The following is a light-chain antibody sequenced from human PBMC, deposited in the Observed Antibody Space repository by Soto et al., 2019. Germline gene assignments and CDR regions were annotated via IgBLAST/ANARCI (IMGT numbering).Light chain of an antibody. CDR2: DVS. CDR3: CSYAGSYTLV. Sequence: QSALTQPRSVSGSPGQSVTISCTGTSSDVGGYNYVSWHQQHPGKAPKLMIYDVSERPSGVPDRFSGSKSGNTASLTISGLQAEDEADYYGCSYAGSYTLVFGGGTKLTVL. V-gene: IGLV2-11*01. J-gene: IGLJ2*01. CDR1: SSDVGGYNY.